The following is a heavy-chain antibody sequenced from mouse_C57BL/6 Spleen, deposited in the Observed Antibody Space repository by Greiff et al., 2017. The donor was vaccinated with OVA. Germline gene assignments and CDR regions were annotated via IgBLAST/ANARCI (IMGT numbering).Heavy chain of an antibody. CDR2: ISGGGGNT. CDR3: ARWLLGAMDY. V-gene: IGHV5-9*01. Sequence: EVKLQESGGGLVKPGGSLKLSCAASGFTFSSYTMSWVRQTPEKRLEWVATISGGGGNTYYPDSVKGRFTISRDNAKNTLYLQMSSLRSEDTALYYCARWLLGAMDYWGQGTSVTVSS. D-gene: IGHD2-3*01. J-gene: IGHJ4*01. CDR1: GFTFSSYT.